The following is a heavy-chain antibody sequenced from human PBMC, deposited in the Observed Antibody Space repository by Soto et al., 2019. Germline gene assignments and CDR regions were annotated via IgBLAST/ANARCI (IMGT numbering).Heavy chain of an antibody. D-gene: IGHD3-10*01. V-gene: IGHV4-59*08. CDR2: VYYTGST. CDR1: SGPSRSHN. J-gene: IGHJ6*02. Sequence: QVQLQQSGPGLVKPSETLSLTCTVSSGPSRSHNWGWIRQPPGRGLEWIGYVYYTGSTSYNPSHKSRVTISADTSTNHISLTLSSVTAADTAVYYCVRQGIGDLHGLVDVWGQGTTVSVSS. CDR3: VRQGIGDLHGLVDV.